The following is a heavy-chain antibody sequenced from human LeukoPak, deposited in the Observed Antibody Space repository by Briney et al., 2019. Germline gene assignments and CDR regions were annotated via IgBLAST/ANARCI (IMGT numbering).Heavy chain of an antibody. D-gene: IGHD6-19*01. Sequence: GGSLRLSCAASGFTFSSYWMSWVRQAPGKGLEWVANIKQDGSEKYYVDSVKGRFTISRDNAKNSLYLQMNSLRAEDTAVYYCARDSDSGCYYFDYWGQGTLVTVSS. CDR3: ARDSDSGCYYFDY. CDR2: IKQDGSEK. V-gene: IGHV3-7*01. CDR1: GFTFSSYW. J-gene: IGHJ4*02.